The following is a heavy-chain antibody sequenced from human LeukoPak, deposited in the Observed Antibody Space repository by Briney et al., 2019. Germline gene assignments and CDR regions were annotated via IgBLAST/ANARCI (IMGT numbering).Heavy chain of an antibody. D-gene: IGHD6-6*01. J-gene: IGHJ6*03. CDR2: ISSSSSYI. CDR3: ARVDSSSSDYYYYMDV. Sequence: GGSLRLSCAASGFTFSSYSMNWVRQAPGKGLEWVSSISSSSSYIYYADSVKGRFTISRDNAKNSLYLQMNSLRAEDTAVYCCARVDSSSSDYYYYMDVWGKGTTVTLSS. V-gene: IGHV3-21*01. CDR1: GFTFSSYS.